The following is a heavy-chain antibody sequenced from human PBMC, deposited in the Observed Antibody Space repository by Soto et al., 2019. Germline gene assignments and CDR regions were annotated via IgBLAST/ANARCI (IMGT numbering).Heavy chain of an antibody. CDR1: GYSFTSYW. J-gene: IGHJ3*02. D-gene: IGHD3-10*01. CDR3: ASRRRSGSGRLCAFDM. Sequence: GESLKISCKGSGYSFTSYWIGWVLQMPGKGLEWMGIIYPGDSDTRYSPSFQGQVTISANKSISTAYLQWSSLKASYTAMYYCASRRRSGSGRLCAFDMWGQGTLLTLSS. V-gene: IGHV5-51*01. CDR2: IYPGDSDT.